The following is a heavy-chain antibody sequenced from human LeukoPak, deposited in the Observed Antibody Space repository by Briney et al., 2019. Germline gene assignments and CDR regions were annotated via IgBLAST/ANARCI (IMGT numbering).Heavy chain of an antibody. CDR2: IYYSGST. CDR1: GGSISSGGYY. J-gene: IGHJ5*02. Sequence: SETLSLTCTVSGGSISSGGYYWSWIRQHPGKGLEWIGYIYYSGSTYYNPSLKSRVTISVDTSKNQFSLKLSSVTAADTAVYYCARDHYYGSSGYRVTRWFDPWGQGTLVTVSS. V-gene: IGHV4-31*03. D-gene: IGHD3-22*01. CDR3: ARDHYYGSSGYRVTRWFDP.